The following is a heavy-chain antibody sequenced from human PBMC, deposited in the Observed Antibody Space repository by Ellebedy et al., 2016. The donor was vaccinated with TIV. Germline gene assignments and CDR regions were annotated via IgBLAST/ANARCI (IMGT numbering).Heavy chain of an antibody. D-gene: IGHD6-13*01. V-gene: IGHV3-48*03. CDR3: ARSALLAAGGVY. Sequence: PGGSLRLSCAASGFTFSTYALNWVRQAPGKGLEWVSYISSSGSTIYYADSVKGRFTISRDNAKNSLYLQMNSLRAEDTAVYYGARSALLAAGGVYWGQGTLVTVSS. J-gene: IGHJ4*02. CDR1: GFTFSTYA. CDR2: ISSSGSTI.